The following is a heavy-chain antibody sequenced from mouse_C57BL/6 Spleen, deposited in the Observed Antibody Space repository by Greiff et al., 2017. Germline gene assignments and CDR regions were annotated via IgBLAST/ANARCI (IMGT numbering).Heavy chain of an antibody. CDR3: ARQEGYPGAMDY. V-gene: IGHV5-12*01. D-gene: IGHD2-14*01. CDR1: GFTFSDYY. CDR2: ISNGGGST. J-gene: IGHJ4*01. Sequence: EVKVEESGGGLVQPGGSLKLSCAASGFTFSDYYMYWVRQTPEKRLEWVAYISNGGGSTYYPDTVKGRFTISRDNAKNTLYLQMSRLKSEDTAMYYCARQEGYPGAMDYWGQGTSVTVSS.